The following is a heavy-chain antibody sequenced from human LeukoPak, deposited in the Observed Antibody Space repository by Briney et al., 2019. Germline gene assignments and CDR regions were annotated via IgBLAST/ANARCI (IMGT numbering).Heavy chain of an antibody. CDR1: GFTFSSYG. CDR3: ARDPPGGYDSSGYYYSPPSMDV. D-gene: IGHD3-22*01. J-gene: IGHJ6*04. Sequence: PGGSLRLSCAASGFTFSSYGMHWVRQAPGKGLEWVAVISYDGSNKYYADSVKGRFTISRDNSKNTLYLQMNSLRAEDTAVYYCARDPPGGYDSSGYYYSPPSMDVWGKGTTVTVSS. CDR2: ISYDGSNK. V-gene: IGHV3-30*19.